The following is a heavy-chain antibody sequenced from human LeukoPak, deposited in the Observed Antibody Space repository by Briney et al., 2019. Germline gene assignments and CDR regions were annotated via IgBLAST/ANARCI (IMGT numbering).Heavy chain of an antibody. CDR3: AKDLGDLNIVVVTAGTDY. Sequence: GGSLRLSCAASGFTFSSYGMHWVRQAPGKGLEWVAVIWYDGSNKYYADSVKGRFTISRDNSKNTLYLQMNSLRAEDTAVYYCAKDLGDLNIVVVTAGTDYWGQGTLVTVSS. D-gene: IGHD2-21*02. CDR2: IWYDGSNK. V-gene: IGHV3-30*02. CDR1: GFTFSSYG. J-gene: IGHJ4*02.